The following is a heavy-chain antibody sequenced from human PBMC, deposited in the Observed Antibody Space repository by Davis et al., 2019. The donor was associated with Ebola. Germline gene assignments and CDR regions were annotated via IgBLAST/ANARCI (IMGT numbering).Heavy chain of an antibody. CDR1: GFTFSSYP. V-gene: IGHV3-23*01. J-gene: IGHJ5*01. CDR2: ISGSGGRT. CDR3: AKDGSSGTWDS. Sequence: PGGSLRLSCAASGFTFSSYPMSWVRQVPGKGPEWVSAISGSGGRTFYLDSVKGRFTISRDFSKNTLYLEMNSLKVDDTAIYYCAKDGSSGTWDSWGQGTLVTVSS. D-gene: IGHD6-19*01.